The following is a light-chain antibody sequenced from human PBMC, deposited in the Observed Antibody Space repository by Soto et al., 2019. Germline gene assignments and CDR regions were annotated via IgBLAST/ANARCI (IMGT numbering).Light chain of an antibody. CDR1: QSVSND. Sequence: EVLVTQSPATLSVSPGEGVTLSCRASQSVSNDLAWYQQKPGQAPRLLIYGASIRAIGVPDRFSGSGSGTDFTFTISSLQSEDSAIYYCQQYFRWPPWTFGQGTKVEV. CDR2: GAS. J-gene: IGKJ1*01. CDR3: QQYFRWPPWT. V-gene: IGKV3-15*01.